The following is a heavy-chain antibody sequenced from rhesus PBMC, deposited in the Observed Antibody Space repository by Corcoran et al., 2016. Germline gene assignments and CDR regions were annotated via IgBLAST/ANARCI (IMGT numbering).Heavy chain of an antibody. V-gene: IGHV4-80*01. J-gene: IGHJ5-2*02. Sequence: QVQLQESGPGLVKPSETLSLTCAVSGGSFSSYWWSWIRQPPGKGLEWIGENHGNSGDTNDNPSLKRRVTISKDASNNQLSLKRNSVTVADMAGYYCAREGAGGQGANSLDVWGRGVLVPVSS. CDR3: AREGAGGQGANSLDV. CDR1: GGSFSSYW. D-gene: IGHD6S26*01. CDR2: NHGNSGDT.